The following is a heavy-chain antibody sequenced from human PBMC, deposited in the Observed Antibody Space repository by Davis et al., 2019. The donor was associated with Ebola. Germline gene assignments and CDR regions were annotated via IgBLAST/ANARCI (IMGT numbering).Heavy chain of an antibody. Sequence: PGGSLRLSCAASEFTFRSYGMHWVRQAPGKGLEWVAVISFDGSDKYYADSLKGRFTISRDNSKNTLYLQMNSLSAEDTAVYYCAKGGPRIMITFGGVDYWGQGTLVTVSS. V-gene: IGHV3-30*18. CDR2: ISFDGSDK. J-gene: IGHJ4*02. CDR1: EFTFRSYG. D-gene: IGHD3-16*01. CDR3: AKGGPRIMITFGGVDY.